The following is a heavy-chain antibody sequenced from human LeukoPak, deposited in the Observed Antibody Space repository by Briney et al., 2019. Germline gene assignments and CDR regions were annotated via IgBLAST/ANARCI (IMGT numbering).Heavy chain of an antibody. Sequence: SVKVSCKASGGTFSSYAVSWVRQAPGQGLEWMGRIIPILGIANYAQKFQGRVTITADKSTSTAYMELSSLRSEDTAVYYCARGGSIYSYGFGYWGQGTLVTVSS. CDR2: IIPILGIA. D-gene: IGHD5-18*01. V-gene: IGHV1-69*04. CDR1: GGTFSSYA. CDR3: ARGGSIYSYGFGY. J-gene: IGHJ4*02.